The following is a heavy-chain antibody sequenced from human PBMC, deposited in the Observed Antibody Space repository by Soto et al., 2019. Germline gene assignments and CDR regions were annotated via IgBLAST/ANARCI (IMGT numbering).Heavy chain of an antibody. CDR2: IIPSLGTA. CDR3: ARVQAGAYYQVYYGMDV. Sequence: QVQLVQSGAEVKKPGSSVKVSCKASGGTISNYAISWVRQAPGQGLECVGGIIPSLGTANYAQKFQGRVTITADESTGTAYMELSSLRSEDTAVYYCARVQAGAYYQVYYGMDVWGQGTTVTVSS. J-gene: IGHJ6*02. V-gene: IGHV1-69*11. D-gene: IGHD3-22*01. CDR1: GGTISNYA.